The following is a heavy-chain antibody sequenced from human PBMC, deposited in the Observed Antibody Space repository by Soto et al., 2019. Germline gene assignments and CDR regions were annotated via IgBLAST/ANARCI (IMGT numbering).Heavy chain of an antibody. CDR3: TSGYCSGGACDSVLY. Sequence: EVQLVESGGGLVEPGGSLRLSCAASGFTFTNAWVNWVRQAPGKGLEWVGRIDSLAPGGTTDYAAPVKGRFTVSRDDSKNTLYLQMTRLKIEDTAMYYCTSGYCSGGACDSVLYWGLGTLVTVSS. D-gene: IGHD2-15*01. CDR2: IDSLAPGGTT. V-gene: IGHV3-15*04. CDR1: GFTFTNAW. J-gene: IGHJ4*02.